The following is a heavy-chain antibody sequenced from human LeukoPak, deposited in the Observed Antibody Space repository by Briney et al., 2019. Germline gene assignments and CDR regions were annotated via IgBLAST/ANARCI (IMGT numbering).Heavy chain of an antibody. CDR3: AKDTVARWYYGLDV. Sequence: GRSLRLSCAASGSTFSSFGMHWVRQAPGKGLEWVAVISYDGSHKDYADSVKGRFTISRDNSKNTLYLQTNSLRAEDTAVYYCAKDTVARWYYGLDVWGQGTTVTVSS. J-gene: IGHJ6*02. D-gene: IGHD6-19*01. CDR2: ISYDGSHK. V-gene: IGHV3-30*18. CDR1: GSTFSSFG.